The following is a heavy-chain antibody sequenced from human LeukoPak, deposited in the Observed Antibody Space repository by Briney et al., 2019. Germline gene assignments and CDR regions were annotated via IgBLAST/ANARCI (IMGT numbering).Heavy chain of an antibody. CDR2: IYSGGRT. D-gene: IGHD5-18*01. J-gene: IGHJ4*02. Sequence: PGGSLRLSCAASGFTVSRNYMSWVRQAPGKGLEWVSVIYSGGRTYYADSVKGRFTISRDNAKNSLYLQMNSLRAEDTAVYYCARDRPGYDYWGQGTLVTVSS. CDR3: ARDRPGYDY. CDR1: GFTVSRNY. V-gene: IGHV3-66*01.